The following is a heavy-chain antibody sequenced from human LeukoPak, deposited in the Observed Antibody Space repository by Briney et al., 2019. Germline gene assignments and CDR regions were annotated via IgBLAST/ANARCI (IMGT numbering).Heavy chain of an antibody. CDR2: INHSGST. CDR3: ARVRRTGYLPFDY. V-gene: IGHV4-34*01. CDR1: GGSFSGYY. D-gene: IGHD3/OR15-3a*01. Sequence: SETLSLTCAVYGGSFSGYYWSWIRQPPGMGLEWIGEINHSGSTNYNPSLKSRVTISVDTSKNQFSLRLSSVTAADTAVYYCARVRRTGYLPFDYWGQGTLVTVSS. J-gene: IGHJ4*02.